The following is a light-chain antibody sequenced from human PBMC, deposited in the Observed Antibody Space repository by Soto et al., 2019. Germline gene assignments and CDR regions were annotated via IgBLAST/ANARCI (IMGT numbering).Light chain of an antibody. J-gene: IGKJ1*01. CDR2: GAS. V-gene: IGKV3-20*01. Sequence: EIVLTQSPGTLSLSPGARATLSCRASQSVSSSYLAWYQQKPGQAPRLLIYGASSRATGIPDRFSGSGSGTDFTLTISRPEPEDFAVYYCQQYGSSPTWTFGQGTKMETK. CDR1: QSVSSSY. CDR3: QQYGSSPTWT.